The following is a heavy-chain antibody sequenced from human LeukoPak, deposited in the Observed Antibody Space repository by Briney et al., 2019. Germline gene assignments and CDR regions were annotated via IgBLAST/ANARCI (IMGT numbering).Heavy chain of an antibody. CDR3: ARVSVAGTGPDY. V-gene: IGHV4-61*01. D-gene: IGHD6-13*01. CDR2: MSNSGHT. J-gene: IGHJ4*02. Sequence: SETLSLTCTVSVGSVSSGNYYWSWIRQPPGKGLEWIGFMSNSGHTDSNASLKSRVTISVDTSKNQFPLKLKSVTAADTAVYYCARVSVAGTGPDYWGQGTLVTVSS. CDR1: VGSVSSGNYY.